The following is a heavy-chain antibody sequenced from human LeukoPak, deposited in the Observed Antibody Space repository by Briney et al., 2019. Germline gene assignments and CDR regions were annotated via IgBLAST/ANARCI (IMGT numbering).Heavy chain of an antibody. CDR3: AREALLWFGESDY. CDR2: IIPILAIA. J-gene: IGHJ4*02. Sequence: SVKVSCKASGGTFSSYAVSWVRQAPGQGLEWMGRIIPILAIANYAQKLQGRVTMTTDTSTSTAYMELRSLRSDDTAVYYCAREALLWFGESDYWGQGTLVTVSS. V-gene: IGHV1-69*04. D-gene: IGHD3-10*01. CDR1: GGTFSSYA.